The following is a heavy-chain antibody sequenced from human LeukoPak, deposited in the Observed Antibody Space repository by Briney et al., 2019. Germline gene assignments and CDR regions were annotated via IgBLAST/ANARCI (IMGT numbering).Heavy chain of an antibody. CDR2: IKQDGSEK. D-gene: IGHD2-15*01. J-gene: IGHJ4*02. CDR3: ARDIAPIDY. Sequence: GGSLRLSCAASGFTFSSYCMSWVRQAPGRGLEWVANIKQDGSEKYYVDSVKGRFTISRDNAKNSLYLQMNSLRAEDTAVYYCARDIAPIDYWGQGILVTVSS. V-gene: IGHV3-7*01. CDR1: GFTFSSYC.